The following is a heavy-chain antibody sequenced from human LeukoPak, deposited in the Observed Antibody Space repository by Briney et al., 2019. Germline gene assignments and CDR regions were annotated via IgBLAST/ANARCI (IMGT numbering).Heavy chain of an antibody. CDR2: IYPGDSDT. J-gene: IGHJ5*02. CDR3: ARLRGTYYYDSSGYPKLNWFDP. D-gene: IGHD3-22*01. CDR1: GYSFTSYW. Sequence: PGESLKISCKGSGYSFTSYWIGWVRQVPGKGLEWMGIIYPGDSDTRYSPSFQGQVTISADKSISTAYLQWSSLKASDTAMYYCARLRGTYYYDSSGYPKLNWFDPWGQGTLVTVSS. V-gene: IGHV5-51*01.